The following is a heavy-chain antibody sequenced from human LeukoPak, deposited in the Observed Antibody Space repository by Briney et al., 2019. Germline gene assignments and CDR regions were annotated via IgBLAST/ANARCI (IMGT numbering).Heavy chain of an antibody. J-gene: IGHJ2*01. D-gene: IGHD4-17*01. Sequence: PSETLSLTCAVSGGSISSYYWSWIRQPPGKGLEWVGYICSSGSTNYHPSLKGRVTISIDTSKNPFYLKLTFVTAADTAVYYCASSVVPPATVLRVDWYFDLWGRGTLVTVCS. V-gene: IGHV4-59*01. CDR1: GGSISSYY. CDR2: ICSSGST. CDR3: ASSVVPPATVLRVDWYFDL.